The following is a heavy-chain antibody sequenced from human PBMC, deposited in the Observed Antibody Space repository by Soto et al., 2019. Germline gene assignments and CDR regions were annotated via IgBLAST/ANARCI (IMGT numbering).Heavy chain of an antibody. D-gene: IGHD4-17*01. J-gene: IGHJ3*02. V-gene: IGHV1-18*01. CDR1: GYTFTSYG. CDR2: ISAYNGNT. CDR3: ARYRIMTTVVTGAFDI. Sequence: QVQLVQSGAEVKKPGASVKVSCKASGYTFTSYGISWVRQAPGQGLEWMGWISAYNGNTNYAQKLQGRVTMTTDTSTSTSYMELRSLRSDDTAVYYCARYRIMTTVVTGAFDIWGQGTMVTVSS.